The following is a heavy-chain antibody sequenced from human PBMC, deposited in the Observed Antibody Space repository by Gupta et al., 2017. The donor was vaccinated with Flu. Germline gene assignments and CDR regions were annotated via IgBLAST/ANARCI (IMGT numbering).Heavy chain of an antibody. CDR2: FNNRGDIT. Sequence: EVQLLESGGGLVQPGGSLRLSCAASGFTFTNYAMAWARQAPGKGLAGISDFNNRGDITYYADSVKGRFTISRDDSKNTVDLQMKNLGVDDTALYFCGKGLLTVGANSDSWGQGIMVTVSS. J-gene: IGHJ5*01. D-gene: IGHD1-26*01. CDR3: GKGLLTVGANSDS. CDR1: GFTFTNYA. V-gene: IGHV3-23*01.